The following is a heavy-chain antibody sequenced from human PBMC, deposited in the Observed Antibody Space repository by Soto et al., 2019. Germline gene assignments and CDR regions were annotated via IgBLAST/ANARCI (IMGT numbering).Heavy chain of an antibody. Sequence: QVLLQESGPGLVKPSETLSLTCTVSGGSISSYFLNWIRQAPGKGLEWIGYMYFNESTNYNPSLKSRVTISLDTSKSLFSLKLNSVTAADTAVYYCARDHKEAFDIWGQGTLVTGSS. CDR3: ARDHKEAFDI. CDR1: GGSISSYF. CDR2: MYFNEST. V-gene: IGHV4-59*01. J-gene: IGHJ3*02.